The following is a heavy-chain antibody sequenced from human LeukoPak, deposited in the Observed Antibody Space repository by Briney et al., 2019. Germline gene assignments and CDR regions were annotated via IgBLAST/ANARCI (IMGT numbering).Heavy chain of an antibody. CDR3: VRQYSYDSSGYYPWDY. J-gene: IGHJ4*02. Sequence: PGGSLRLSCAASGFTFRSYAMNWVRQAPGKGLEWVSAISGSGSATYYADSVKGRFTISRDNSKNTLYLQMNSLRAEDTAMYYCVRQYSYDSSGYYPWDYWGQGTLVTVSS. CDR1: GFTFRSYA. CDR2: ISGSGSAT. D-gene: IGHD3-22*01. V-gene: IGHV3-23*01.